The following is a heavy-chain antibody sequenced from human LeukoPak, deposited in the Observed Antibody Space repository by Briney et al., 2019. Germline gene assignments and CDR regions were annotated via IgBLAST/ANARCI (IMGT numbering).Heavy chain of an antibody. D-gene: IGHD3-3*01. CDR2: IYPDDSDT. V-gene: IGHV5-51*01. J-gene: IGHJ6*03. CDR1: GYTFTNYW. Sequence: GESLKISCKASGYTFTNYWIGWVRQMPGKGLEWMGIIYPDDSDTKYSPSFQGQVTISVDESISTAYLQWSSLKVSDTATYYCARHEVGGDSSSGYEYYYYMDVWGKGTAVTVSS. CDR3: ARHEVGGDSSSGYEYYYYMDV.